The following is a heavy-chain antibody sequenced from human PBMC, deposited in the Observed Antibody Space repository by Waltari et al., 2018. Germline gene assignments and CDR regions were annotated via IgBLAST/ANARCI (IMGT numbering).Heavy chain of an antibody. D-gene: IGHD1-26*01. CDR1: GFPSSAHY. CDR3: GRWTSGSPDV. V-gene: IGHV3-72*01. CDR2: TKNKRNGYTT. Sequence: VHLVESGGGFVQLGGSLRLSCAAPGFPSSAHYMDWVRQAPGKGLEWVGRTKNKRNGYTTEYAASVRGRFTISRDESENSVYLQMNSLKTEDTAVYFCGRWTSGSPDVWGQGTLVTVSS. J-gene: IGHJ4*02.